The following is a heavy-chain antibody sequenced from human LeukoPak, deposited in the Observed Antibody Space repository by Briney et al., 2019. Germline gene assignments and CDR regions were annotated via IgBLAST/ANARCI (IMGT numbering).Heavy chain of an antibody. CDR1: GGSFSGYY. CDR2: INHSGSP. V-gene: IGHV4-34*01. D-gene: IGHD3-22*01. Sequence: SETLSLTCAVYGGSFSGYYWSWIRQPPGKGLEWIGEINHSGSPNYNPSLKSRVTISVDTSKNQFSLKLSSVTAADTAVYYCARVTTYYYDSSGYRYYYYYGMDVWGQGTTVTVSS. CDR3: ARVTTYYYDSSGYRYYYYYGMDV. J-gene: IGHJ6*02.